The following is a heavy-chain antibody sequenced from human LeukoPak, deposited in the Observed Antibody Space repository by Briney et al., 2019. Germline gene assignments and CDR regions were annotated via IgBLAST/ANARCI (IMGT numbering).Heavy chain of an antibody. V-gene: IGHV3-30-3*01. CDR1: GFTFSTYA. Sequence: PGRSLRLSCAASGFTFSTYAIHWVRQAPGKGLEWVAVVSYDGSNKYYTDSVKGRFTISRDNSKNTLYLQMNSLRAEDTAVYYCARSAVRSRITIFGVAAPSPSNCFDPWGQGTLVTVSS. CDR2: VSYDGSNK. CDR3: ARSAVRSRITIFGVAAPSPSNCFDP. J-gene: IGHJ5*02. D-gene: IGHD3-3*01.